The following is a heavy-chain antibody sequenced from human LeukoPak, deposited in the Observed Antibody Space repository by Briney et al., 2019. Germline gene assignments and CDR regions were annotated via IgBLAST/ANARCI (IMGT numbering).Heavy chain of an antibody. CDR1: GYSISNGYY. V-gene: IGHV4-38-2*02. CDR2: IYHSGSI. D-gene: IGHD3-10*02. J-gene: IGHJ3*02. Sequence: SETLSLTCTVSGYSISNGYYWGWIRQPPGKGLEWIGSIYHSGSIYYNPSLKSRVTISVDTSKNQLSLKLSSVTAADTAVYYCASTIFGELPNDAFDIWGQGTMVTVSS. CDR3: ASTIFGELPNDAFDI.